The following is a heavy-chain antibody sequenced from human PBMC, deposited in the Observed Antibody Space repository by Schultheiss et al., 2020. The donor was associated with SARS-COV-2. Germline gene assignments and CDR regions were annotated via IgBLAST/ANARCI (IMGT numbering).Heavy chain of an antibody. CDR1: GGSFSGYY. D-gene: IGHD1-14*01. CDR2: INHSGST. V-gene: IGHV4-34*01. Sequence: SETLSLTCAVYGGSFSGYYWSWIRQPPGKGLEWIGEINHSGSTNYNPSLKSRVTISVDTSKNQFSLKLSSVTAADTAVYYCARFLQYKGFDYWGQGTLVTVSS. CDR3: ARFLQYKGFDY. J-gene: IGHJ4*02.